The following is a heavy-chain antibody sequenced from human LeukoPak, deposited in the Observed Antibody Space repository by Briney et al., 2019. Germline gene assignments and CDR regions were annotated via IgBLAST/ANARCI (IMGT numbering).Heavy chain of an antibody. CDR3: ARAHSGYFTRCDP. V-gene: IGHV4-31*03. CDR2: IYYSGST. D-gene: IGHD3-3*01. CDR1: GGPISSGGYY. Sequence: SETPSLTCTVSGGPISSGGYYWSWIRQHPGKGLEWIGYIYYSGSTYYNPSLKSRVTISVDTSKNQFSLKLSSVTAADTAVYYCARAHSGYFTRCDPWGQGTLVTVSS. J-gene: IGHJ5*02.